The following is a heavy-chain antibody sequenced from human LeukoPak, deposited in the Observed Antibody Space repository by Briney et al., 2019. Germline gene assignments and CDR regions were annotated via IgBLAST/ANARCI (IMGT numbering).Heavy chain of an antibody. CDR2: IHTSGST. V-gene: IGHV4-4*07. J-gene: IGHJ3*02. CDR1: GGSISSYY. D-gene: IGHD2-2*01. Sequence: SETLSLTCTVSGGSISSYYWSWIRQPAGKGLEWIGRIHTSGSTNYNPSLKSRVTMSVDTSKNQFSLKLSSVTAADTAVYYCARSEYCSSTSCYEEAFDIWGQGTMVTVSS. CDR3: ARSEYCSSTSCYEEAFDI.